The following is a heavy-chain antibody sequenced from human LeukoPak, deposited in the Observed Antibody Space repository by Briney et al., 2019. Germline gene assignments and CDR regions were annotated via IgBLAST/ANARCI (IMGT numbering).Heavy chain of an antibody. J-gene: IGHJ4*02. V-gene: IGHV3-23*01. Sequence: GGSLRLSCAASGFTFSSYAMSWVRQAPGKGLEWVSAISGSGGSTYYADSVKGRFTISRDNSKNILYLQMNSLRAEDTALYYCANPNIATFDYWGQGTLVTVSS. D-gene: IGHD2/OR15-2a*01. CDR3: ANPNIATFDY. CDR2: ISGSGGST. CDR1: GFTFSSYA.